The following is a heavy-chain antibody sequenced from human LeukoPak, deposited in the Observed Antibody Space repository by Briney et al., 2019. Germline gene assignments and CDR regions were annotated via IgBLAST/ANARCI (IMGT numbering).Heavy chain of an antibody. V-gene: IGHV3-23*01. Sequence: GGSLRLSCAASGFTFSNYAMTWVRQAPGKGLESVSGIRAGGGSTNFADSVRGRFTLSTDNSKNTLYLQMNSLRAEDAAIYYCAKDGGSGMGFDPWGQGTLVTVSS. CDR3: AKDGGSGMGFDP. CDR1: GFTFSNYA. D-gene: IGHD3-10*01. CDR2: IRAGGGST. J-gene: IGHJ5*02.